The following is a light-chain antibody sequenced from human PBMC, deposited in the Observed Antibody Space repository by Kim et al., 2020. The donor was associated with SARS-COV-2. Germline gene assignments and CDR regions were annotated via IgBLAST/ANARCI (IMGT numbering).Light chain of an antibody. CDR1: QSVASG. Sequence: YMSSGERVPLSGRTSQSVASGVAWYQQQPGQAPRRLIYGATSRDTCIPARFSGSGAGTEFTPNINSLQSEDSGVYYCQQYSKWPLTFGGGTKLEI. J-gene: IGKJ4*01. CDR2: GAT. CDR3: QQYSKWPLT. V-gene: IGKV3-15*01.